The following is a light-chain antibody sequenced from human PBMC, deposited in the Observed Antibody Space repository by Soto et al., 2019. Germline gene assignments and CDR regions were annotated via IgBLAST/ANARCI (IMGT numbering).Light chain of an antibody. CDR2: TNN. J-gene: IGLJ3*02. Sequence: QPVLAQPPSASGTPGQRVTISCSGSSSNIGSNTVTWYQQLPGTAPKLLIYTNNQRPSGVPDRFSGSKSGTSASLAISGLQSEDEADYYCAAWDDSLSGPVFGGGTQLTVL. CDR3: AAWDDSLSGPV. CDR1: SSNIGSNT. V-gene: IGLV1-44*01.